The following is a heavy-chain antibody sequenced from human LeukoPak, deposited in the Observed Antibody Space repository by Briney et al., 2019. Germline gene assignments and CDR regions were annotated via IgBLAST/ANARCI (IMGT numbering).Heavy chain of an antibody. CDR2: TSSDGSKN. V-gene: IGHV3-30*18. D-gene: IGHD1-26*01. J-gene: IGHJ1*01. CDR1: GFPFSSYG. Sequence: GGSLRLSCAASGFPFSSYGMHWVRQAPGKGLEWVAVTSSDGSKNHYADSVKGRFTISRDNSKNTLYLQMSSLRADDTAVYYCAKKLSGSYEEGMQQWGQGTLVTVSS. CDR3: AKKLSGSYEEGMQQ.